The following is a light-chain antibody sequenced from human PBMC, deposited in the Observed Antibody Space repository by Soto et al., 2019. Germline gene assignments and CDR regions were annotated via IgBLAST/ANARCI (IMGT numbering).Light chain of an antibody. V-gene: IGKV3-15*01. CDR1: QSVSSN. CDR3: QHYDNWPPRT. Sequence: EIVMTQSPATLSVSPRERATLSCRASQSVSSNLAWYQQKPGQAPRLLIYGASTRATGIPGRFSGSGSGTEFTLTINSLQSEDFAIYYCQHYDNWPPRTFGPGTKVDIK. CDR2: GAS. J-gene: IGKJ3*01.